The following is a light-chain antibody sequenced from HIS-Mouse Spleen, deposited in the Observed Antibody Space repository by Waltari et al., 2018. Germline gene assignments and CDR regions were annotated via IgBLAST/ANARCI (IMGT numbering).Light chain of an antibody. Sequence: SSELTQDPAVSVALGQTVRITCQGDSLRSYYASWYQQKPGQAPVLVIYGKTNRPSGIPDRFSGSSSGNTASLTITGAQAEDEADYYCNTRDSSGNHWVFGGGTKLTVL. CDR3: NTRDSSGNHWV. V-gene: IGLV3-19*01. CDR2: GKT. J-gene: IGLJ3*02. CDR1: SLRSYY.